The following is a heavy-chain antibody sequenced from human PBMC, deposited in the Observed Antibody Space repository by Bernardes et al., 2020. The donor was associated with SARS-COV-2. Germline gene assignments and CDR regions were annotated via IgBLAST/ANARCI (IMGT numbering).Heavy chain of an antibody. CDR2: MSASGSS. V-gene: IGHV4-4*07. CDR1: GGSISTYY. Sequence: SETLSLTCSVSGGSISTYYWSWIRQPAGKGLEWIGRMSASGSSNHNPSLRSRITMSVDTPQNQISLELSSVTAADTAVYYCAREGGTSGRGMDVWGQVTTVTVSS. J-gene: IGHJ6*02. CDR3: AREGGTSGRGMDV. D-gene: IGHD3-10*01.